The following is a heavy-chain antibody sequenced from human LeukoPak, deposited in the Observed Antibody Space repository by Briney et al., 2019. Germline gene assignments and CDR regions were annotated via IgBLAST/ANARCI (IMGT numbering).Heavy chain of an antibody. CDR3: ARGYCSGGSCYRDAFDI. J-gene: IGHJ3*02. V-gene: IGHV4-59*08. CDR2: IYYSGST. Sequence: SETLSLTWTVSGGFISSYYWSWIRQPPGKGLEWDGYIYYSGSTNYNPSLKSRVTISVDTSKNQFSLKLSSVTAADTAVYYCARGYCSGGSCYRDAFDIWGQGTMVTVSS. D-gene: IGHD2-15*01. CDR1: GGFISSYY.